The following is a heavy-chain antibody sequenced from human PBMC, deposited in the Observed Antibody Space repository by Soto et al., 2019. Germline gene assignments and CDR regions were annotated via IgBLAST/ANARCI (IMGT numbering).Heavy chain of an antibody. J-gene: IGHJ4*02. CDR2: ISGSGGST. CDR1: GFTFSSDA. D-gene: IGHD2-2*01. Sequence: GRSLRLSCAASGFTFSSDAMSLVRQAPGKGLEWVSAISGSGGSTYYADSVKGRFTISRDNSKTTLYLQMNSLRAEDTAVYYCAKGKTSSTRTLTFDYWGQGTLVTVSS. CDR3: AKGKTSSTRTLTFDY. V-gene: IGHV3-23*01.